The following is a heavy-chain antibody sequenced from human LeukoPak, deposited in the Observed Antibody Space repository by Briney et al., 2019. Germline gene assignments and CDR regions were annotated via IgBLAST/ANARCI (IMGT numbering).Heavy chain of an antibody. V-gene: IGHV4-59*01. CDR1: GGSISSYY. J-gene: IGHJ4*02. CDR3: ARAEMATFIDY. CDR2: IYYSGST. D-gene: IGHD5-24*01. Sequence: SETLSLTCTVSGGSISSYYWSWIRQPPGKGLEWIGYIYYSGSTNYNPSLKSRVTISVDTSKNQFSLKLSSVTAADTAVYYCARAEMATFIDYWGQGTLVTVYS.